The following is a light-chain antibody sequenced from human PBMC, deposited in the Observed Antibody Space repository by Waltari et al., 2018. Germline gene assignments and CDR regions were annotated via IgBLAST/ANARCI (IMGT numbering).Light chain of an antibody. CDR3: QLFNHWPLSWT. Sequence: EIVMTQSPATLSVSPGERVTLSCRASQSVSTNLAWYQQKPGQAPRLLIYATSTRATGVPARFSGSGSGPEFTLTISSVQSEDFAIYYCQLFNHWPLSWTFGRGTQVEMK. CDR2: ATS. J-gene: IGKJ1*01. CDR1: QSVSTN. V-gene: IGKV3-15*01.